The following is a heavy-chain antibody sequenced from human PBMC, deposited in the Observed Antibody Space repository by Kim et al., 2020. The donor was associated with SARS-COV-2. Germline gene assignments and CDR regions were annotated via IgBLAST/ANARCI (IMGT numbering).Heavy chain of an antibody. V-gene: IGHV4-59*01. CDR2: IHHNGTP. Sequence: SDDYMHDFEVGWVRQHPGKGLEWIGYIHHNGTPNHNPSLKSRVTISLDTSNRQFSLILNSVIAADTAVYYCATKRADRSGFSESWGQGTLAT. D-gene: IGHD3-22*01. CDR3: ATKRADRSGFSES. J-gene: IGHJ4*02. CDR1: DDYMHDFE.